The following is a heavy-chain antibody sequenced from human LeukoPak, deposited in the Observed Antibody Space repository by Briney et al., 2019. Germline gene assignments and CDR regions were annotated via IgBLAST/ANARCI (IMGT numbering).Heavy chain of an antibody. D-gene: IGHD3-22*01. CDR1: GFTFISYG. J-gene: IGHJ4*02. CDR3: GSGVIFYDSSGRNY. CDR2: INTDGIST. V-gene: IGHV3-74*01. Sequence: WGSLRLSCAVSGFTFISYGMQWVRQAPGKGLAWVSRINTDGISTTYADSVKGRFTISRDNAKNTLYLQMNSLRAEDTAVYYCGSGVIFYDSSGRNYWGQGTLASVSS.